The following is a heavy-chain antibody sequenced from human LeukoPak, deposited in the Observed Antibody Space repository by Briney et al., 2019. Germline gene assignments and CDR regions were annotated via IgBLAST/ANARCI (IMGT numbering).Heavy chain of an antibody. J-gene: IGHJ6*02. CDR1: GGSISSYY. Sequence: SETLSLTCTVSGGSISSYYWSWIRQPPGKGLEWIGYIYYSGSTNYNPSLKSRVTISVDTSKNQFSLKLSSVTAADTAVYYCARTTYYYDSSGYYGPFYYYYGMDVWGQGTTVTVS. CDR3: ARTTYYYDSSGYYGPFYYYYGMDV. CDR2: IYYSGST. D-gene: IGHD3-22*01. V-gene: IGHV4-59*01.